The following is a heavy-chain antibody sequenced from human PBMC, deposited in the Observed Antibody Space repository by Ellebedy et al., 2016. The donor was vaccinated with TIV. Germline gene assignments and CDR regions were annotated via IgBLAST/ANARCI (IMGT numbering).Heavy chain of an antibody. CDR2: IDWDDDK. V-gene: IGHV2-70*11. CDR1: GGSISSGGYY. Sequence: TLSLTCTVSGGSISSGGYYWSWIRQPPGKALEWLARIDWDDDKYYSTSPKTRLTISKDTSKNQVVLTMTNMDPVDTATYYCAQSVYGSGNAFDIWGQGTMVTVSS. CDR3: AQSVYGSGNAFDI. D-gene: IGHD3-10*01. J-gene: IGHJ3*02.